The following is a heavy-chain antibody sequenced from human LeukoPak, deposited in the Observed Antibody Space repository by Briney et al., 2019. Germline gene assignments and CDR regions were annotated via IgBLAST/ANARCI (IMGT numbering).Heavy chain of an antibody. CDR2: INPSGGST. V-gene: IGHV1-46*01. CDR3: AREIAAAWSYFDY. D-gene: IGHD6-13*01. J-gene: IGHJ4*02. CDR1: GFTFSGYY. Sequence: ASVKVSCKASGFTFSGYYMHWVRQAPGQGLEWMGIINPSGGSTSYAQKFQGRVTMTRDTSTSTVYTELSSLRSEDTAVYYCAREIAAAWSYFDYWGQGTLVTVSS.